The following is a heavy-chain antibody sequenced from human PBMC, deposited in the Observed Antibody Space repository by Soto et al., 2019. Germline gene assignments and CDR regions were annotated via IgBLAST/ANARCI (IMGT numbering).Heavy chain of an antibody. D-gene: IGHD2-21*02. Sequence: WASVKVSCKASGGTFSSYAISWVLQAPGQGLEWMGGIIPIFGTANYAQKFQGRVTITADESTSTAYMELSSLRSEDTAVYYCATTDAQVTFYYYYGMDVWGQGTTVTVSS. CDR3: ATTDAQVTFYYYYGMDV. J-gene: IGHJ6*02. CDR2: IIPIFGTA. V-gene: IGHV1-69*13. CDR1: GGTFSSYA.